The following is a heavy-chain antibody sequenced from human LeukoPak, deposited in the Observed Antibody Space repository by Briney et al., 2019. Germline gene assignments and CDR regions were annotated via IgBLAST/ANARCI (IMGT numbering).Heavy chain of an antibody. CDR1: GYTITGYY. D-gene: IGHD3-10*01. J-gene: IGHJ4*02. CDR3: AKGAANVRPGPRNK. CDR2: IKPNSGCK. Sequence: PMASLKVTCNASGYTITGYYMHWIRQPPGQGLEWMGCIKPNSGCKNYAQKFQDRVSRPRHTSIRPADKELSRLRPDDTAVCYCAKGAANVRPGPRNKRGQGT. V-gene: IGHV1-2*02.